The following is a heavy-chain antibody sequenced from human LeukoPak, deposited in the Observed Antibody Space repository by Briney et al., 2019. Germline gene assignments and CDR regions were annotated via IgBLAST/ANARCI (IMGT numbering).Heavy chain of an antibody. CDR1: GFTFSSYG. CDR3: AVSPYSSSWLFDY. V-gene: IGHV3-30*03. J-gene: IGHJ4*02. D-gene: IGHD6-13*01. CDR2: ISYDGSNK. Sequence: GGSLRLSCAASGFTFSSYGMHWVRQAPGKGLEWVAVISYDGSNKYYADSVKGRFTISRDNSKNTLYLQMNSLRAEDTAVYYCAVSPYSSSWLFDYWGQGTLVTVSS.